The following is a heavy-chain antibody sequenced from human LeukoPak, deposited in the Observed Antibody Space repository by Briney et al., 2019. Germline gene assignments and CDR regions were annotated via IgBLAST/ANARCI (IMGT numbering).Heavy chain of an antibody. D-gene: IGHD6-13*01. CDR1: GFTFDDYA. CDR3: AKGIAAAIDY. J-gene: IGHJ4*02. V-gene: IGHV3-9*01. CDR2: ISWNSGSI. Sequence: GGSLRLSCAASGFTFDDYAMHWVRQAPGKCLEWVSGISWNSGSIGYADSVKGRFTISRDNAKNSLYLQMNSLRAEDTALYYCAKGIAAAIDYWGQGTLVTVSS.